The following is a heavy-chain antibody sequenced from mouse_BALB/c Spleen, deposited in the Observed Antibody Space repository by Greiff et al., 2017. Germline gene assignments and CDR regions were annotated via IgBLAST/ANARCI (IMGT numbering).Heavy chain of an antibody. D-gene: IGHD1-3*01. Sequence: EVQLQQSGTVLARPGASVKMSCTASGYSFTSYWMHWVKQRPGQGLEWIGAIDPGNSDTSYNQKFKGKAKLTADKSSSTAYMQLSSLTSEDSAVYFCARGEWNWCFDVWGAGTTVTVSA. CDR2: IDPGNSDT. CDR3: ARGEWNWCFDV. J-gene: IGHJ1*01. V-gene: IGHV1-5*01. CDR1: GYSFTSYW.